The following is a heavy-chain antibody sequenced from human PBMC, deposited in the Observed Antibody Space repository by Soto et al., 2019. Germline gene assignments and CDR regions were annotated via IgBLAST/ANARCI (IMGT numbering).Heavy chain of an antibody. CDR1: GGSISSYY. J-gene: IGHJ6*02. V-gene: IGHV4-59*01. Sequence: SETLSLTCTVSGGSISSYYWSWIRQPPGKGLEWIGYIYYSGSTNYNPSLKSRVTISVDTSKNQFSLKLSSVTAADTAVYYCASGHSLYYYYGMDVWGQGTTVTVSS. CDR2: IYYSGST. D-gene: IGHD2-15*01. CDR3: ASGHSLYYYYGMDV.